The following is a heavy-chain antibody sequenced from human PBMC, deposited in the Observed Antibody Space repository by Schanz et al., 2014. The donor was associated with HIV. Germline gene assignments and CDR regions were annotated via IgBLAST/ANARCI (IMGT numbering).Heavy chain of an antibody. CDR2: INPSGGST. V-gene: IGHV1-46*04. CDR3: ARSDPLPARPVWYFDL. J-gene: IGHJ2*01. Sequence: QVQLVQSGAEVKKPGASVKVSCKASGYTFTTYYMHWVRQAPGQGLEWMGIINPSGGSTSYAQKLQGRVTMTRDTSTSTVYMQLSSLRSEDTAVYYCARSDPLPARPVWYFDLWGRGTLVTVSS. D-gene: IGHD6-6*01. CDR1: GYTFTTYY.